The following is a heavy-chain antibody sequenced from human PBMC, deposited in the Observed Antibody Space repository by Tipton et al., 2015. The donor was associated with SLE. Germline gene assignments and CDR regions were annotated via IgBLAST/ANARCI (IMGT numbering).Heavy chain of an antibody. CDR3: ARHDVSVTGTKGFDY. CDR2: VYYSGSA. D-gene: IGHD1-1*01. CDR1: GGSNSRGPYH. V-gene: IGHV4-39*01. Sequence: TLSLTCTVSGGSNSRGPYHWGWIRQTPGKGLEWIGNVYYSGSAYYSRSLKSRVTISVDTSKMQFSLRLTSVTAADTAIYFCARHDVSVTGTKGFDYWGQGNPVTVSS. J-gene: IGHJ4*02.